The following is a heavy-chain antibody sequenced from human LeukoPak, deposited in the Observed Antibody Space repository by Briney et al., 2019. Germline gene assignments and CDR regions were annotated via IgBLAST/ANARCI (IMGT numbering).Heavy chain of an antibody. CDR2: ISSSGSTI. D-gene: IGHD2-21*01. V-gene: IGHV3-48*03. Sequence: GGSLRLSCAASGFTFSSYEMNWVRQALGKWLEWVSYISSSGSTIYYADSVKGRFTISRDNAKNSLYLQMNSLRAEDTAVYYCARDRGIIGYWGQGTLVTVSS. CDR1: GFTFSSYE. CDR3: ARDRGIIGY. J-gene: IGHJ4*02.